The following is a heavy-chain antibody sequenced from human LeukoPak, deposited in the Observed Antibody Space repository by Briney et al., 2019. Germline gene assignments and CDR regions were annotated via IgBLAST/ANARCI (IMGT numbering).Heavy chain of an antibody. J-gene: IGHJ4*02. CDR2: IHHRGTT. CDR3: ARDPSAKPFDY. CDR1: GGSISTNTYY. Sequence: SETLSLTCIVSGGSISTNTYYWGWIRLPPGKGLEWIGEIHHRGTTYYNPSLKSRVTISVDTSKNQFSLKLSSVTAADTAVYYCARDPSAKPFDYWGQGTLVTVSS. V-gene: IGHV4-39*07.